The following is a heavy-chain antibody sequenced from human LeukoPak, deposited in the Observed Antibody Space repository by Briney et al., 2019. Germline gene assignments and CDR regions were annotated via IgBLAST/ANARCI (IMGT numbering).Heavy chain of an antibody. J-gene: IGHJ4*02. V-gene: IGHV3-23*01. Sequence: GGSLRLSCAASGFTFSSYAMSWVRQAPGKGLEWVSVISGGGGSTYYADSMKGRFTISRDTSKNTLHLQMSSLRAEDTAVYYCAREPGTDYRKYYFDYWGQGTLVTVSS. CDR3: AREPGTDYRKYYFDY. D-gene: IGHD3/OR15-3a*01. CDR1: GFTFSSYA. CDR2: ISGGGGST.